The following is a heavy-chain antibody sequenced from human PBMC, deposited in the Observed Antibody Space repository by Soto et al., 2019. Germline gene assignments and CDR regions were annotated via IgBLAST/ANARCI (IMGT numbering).Heavy chain of an antibody. V-gene: IGHV3-33*01. Sequence: QVQLVESGGGVVQPGRSLRLSCAASGFTFSSYGMHWVRQAPGKGLEWVAVIWYDGSNKYYADSVKGRFTISRDNSKNTLYLQMNSLRSEDTAVYYCARGYYDYIWGSYPWGQGTLVTVSS. J-gene: IGHJ5*02. CDR3: ARGYYDYIWGSYP. CDR1: GFTFSSYG. CDR2: IWYDGSNK. D-gene: IGHD3-16*01.